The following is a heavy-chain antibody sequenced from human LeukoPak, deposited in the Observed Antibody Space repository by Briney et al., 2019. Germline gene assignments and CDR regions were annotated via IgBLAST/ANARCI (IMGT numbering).Heavy chain of an antibody. CDR3: ARVVYYGSGNYLDH. J-gene: IGHJ4*02. CDR1: GGSISNYF. D-gene: IGHD3-10*01. Sequence: SETLSLTCTVSGGSISNYFWTWIRQPPGKGLEWIGFISYSGSTNCSPSLKSRVTISVDPSKNQFSLRLSSVTAADTAVYYCARVVYYGSGNYLDHWGQGTLVTVSS. V-gene: IGHV4-59*01. CDR2: ISYSGST.